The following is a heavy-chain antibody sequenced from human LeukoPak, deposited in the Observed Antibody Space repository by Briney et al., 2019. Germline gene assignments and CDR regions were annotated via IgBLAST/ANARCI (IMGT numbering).Heavy chain of an antibody. D-gene: IGHD3-9*01. J-gene: IGHJ3*02. CDR2: ISAYNGNT. Sequence: ASVKVSCKASGYTFTSYGISWVRQAPGQGLEWMGWISAYNGNTNYAQKLQGRVTMTTDTSTSTAYMELRSLRSDDTAVYYCARDYDILTTATAPHDAFDIWGQGTMVTVSS. CDR3: ARDYDILTTATAPHDAFDI. CDR1: GYTFTSYG. V-gene: IGHV1-18*01.